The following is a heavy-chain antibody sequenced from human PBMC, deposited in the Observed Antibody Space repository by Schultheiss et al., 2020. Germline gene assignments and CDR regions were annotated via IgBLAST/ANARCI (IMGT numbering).Heavy chain of an antibody. CDR2: ISGSGGST. Sequence: GGSLRLSCAASGFTFSSYAMSWVRQAPGKGLEWVSGISGSGGSTYYADSVKGRFTISRDNSKNTLYLQMNSLSAEDTAVYYCARGDYDILTTYKGAFDIWGQGTMVTVSS. D-gene: IGHD3-9*01. CDR1: GFTFSSYA. V-gene: IGHV3-23*01. J-gene: IGHJ3*02. CDR3: ARGDYDILTTYKGAFDI.